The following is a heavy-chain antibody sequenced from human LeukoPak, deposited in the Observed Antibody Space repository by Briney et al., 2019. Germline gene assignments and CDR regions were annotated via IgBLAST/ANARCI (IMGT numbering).Heavy chain of an antibody. Sequence: PGGSLRLSCAASGFSFSSYWMHWVRQAPGKGLVWVSRIKTDGSSATYADSVKGRFTISRDNAKNTLYLQMNSLRVEDTAVYYCARDGYSSGFYGMDVWGQGTTVTVSS. CDR2: IKTDGSSA. J-gene: IGHJ6*02. V-gene: IGHV3-74*01. CDR3: ARDGYSSGFYGMDV. CDR1: GFSFSSYW. D-gene: IGHD6-19*01.